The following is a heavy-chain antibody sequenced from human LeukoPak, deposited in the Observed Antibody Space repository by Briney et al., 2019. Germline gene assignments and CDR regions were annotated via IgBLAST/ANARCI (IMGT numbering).Heavy chain of an antibody. CDR3: ARDQGSTWDGVFDI. V-gene: IGHV4-31*03. CDR1: GDSISSGSYY. CDR2: IYYSERT. J-gene: IGHJ3*02. D-gene: IGHD1-26*01. Sequence: SQTLSLTCTVSGDSISSGSYYWSWIRQHPGKGLEWIGYIYYSERTSYNPSLKSRVTISKDTSKNHFSLNLTSVTAADTAVYYCARDQGSTWDGVFDIWGQGTMVTVSS.